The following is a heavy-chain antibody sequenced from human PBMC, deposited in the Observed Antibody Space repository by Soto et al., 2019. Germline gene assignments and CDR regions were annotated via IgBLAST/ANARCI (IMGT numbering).Heavy chain of an antibody. CDR1: GFTFSSYA. Sequence: GGSLRLSCAASGFTFSSYAMSWVRQAPGKGLEWVSAISGSGGSTYYADSVKGLFTISRDNSKNTLYLQMNSLRAEDTGVYYCATLISSGYSRSWYKETTFPDAFDIWGQGTMVTVSS. J-gene: IGHJ3*02. V-gene: IGHV3-23*01. CDR3: ATLISSGYSRSWYKETTFPDAFDI. CDR2: ISGSGGST. D-gene: IGHD6-13*01.